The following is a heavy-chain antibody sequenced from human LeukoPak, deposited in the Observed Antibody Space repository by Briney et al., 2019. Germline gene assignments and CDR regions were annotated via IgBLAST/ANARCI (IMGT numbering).Heavy chain of an antibody. J-gene: IGHJ4*02. Sequence: SETLSLTCVVSGGAIRSTRWWTWVRQSPGKGLEWIGEIYHTGTTNYNPSLQSRVTMSVDMSKNQFSLKLTSVTAADTAVYYCTRAENGPSGYDPYYFDYWGRGTHITVSS. D-gene: IGHD5-12*01. CDR3: TRAENGPSGYDPYYFDY. CDR2: IYHTGTT. V-gene: IGHV4/OR15-8*03. CDR1: GGAIRSTRW.